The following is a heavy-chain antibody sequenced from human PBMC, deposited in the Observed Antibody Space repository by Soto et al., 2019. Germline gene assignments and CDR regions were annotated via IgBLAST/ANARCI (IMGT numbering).Heavy chain of an antibody. V-gene: IGHV1-18*01. D-gene: IGHD2-15*01. Sequence: ASVKVSCKASGYTLTSYGISWVRQAPGQGLEWMGWISAYNGNTNYAQKLQGRVTMTTDTSTSTAYMELRSLRSDDTAVYYCARDCSGGSCYSGYYYYGMDVWGQGTTVTVSS. J-gene: IGHJ6*02. CDR3: ARDCSGGSCYSGYYYYGMDV. CDR1: GYTLTSYG. CDR2: ISAYNGNT.